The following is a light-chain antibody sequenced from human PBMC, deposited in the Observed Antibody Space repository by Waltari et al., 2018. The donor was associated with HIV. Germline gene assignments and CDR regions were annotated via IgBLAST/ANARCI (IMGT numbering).Light chain of an antibody. J-gene: IGLJ3*02. V-gene: IGLV1-40*01. Sequence: QSVLTQPPSVSGAPGQRVTISCTGSSNIGAGYDVQWYQQLPGTAPKLLIYGANNRPSGVPDRFSGSKSGASASLAIAGLQAEDEADYYCQSYDNSVSDSVVFGGGTKVTV. CDR2: GAN. CDR3: QSYDNSVSDSVV. CDR1: SSNIGAGYD.